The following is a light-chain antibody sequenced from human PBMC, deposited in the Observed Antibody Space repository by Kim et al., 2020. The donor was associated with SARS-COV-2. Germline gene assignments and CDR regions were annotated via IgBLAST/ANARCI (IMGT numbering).Light chain of an antibody. Sequence: QAVVTQEPSLTVSPGGAVTLTCGSSTGPVTSGHFPYWLQQKPGQAPRTLIYDTTQKHSWTPARFSGSLLGDKATLTLSGAQPEDEAEYYCLVSSSALLVFGGGTQLTVL. CDR2: DTT. CDR1: TGPVTSGHF. CDR3: LVSSSALLV. V-gene: IGLV7-46*01. J-gene: IGLJ2*01.